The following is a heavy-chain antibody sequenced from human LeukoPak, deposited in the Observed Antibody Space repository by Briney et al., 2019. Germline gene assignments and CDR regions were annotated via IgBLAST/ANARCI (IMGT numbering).Heavy chain of an antibody. Sequence: GGSLRLSCAASGFTFSSYWMHWVRQAPGKGLVWVSRINSDGSSTSYADSVKGRFTISRDNAKNTLYLQMNSLRAEDTAVYYCARHRGLSGYSSSWYRKGVFDYWGQGTLVTVSS. D-gene: IGHD6-13*01. J-gene: IGHJ4*02. V-gene: IGHV3-74*01. CDR2: INSDGSST. CDR1: GFTFSSYW. CDR3: ARHRGLSGYSSSWYRKGVFDY.